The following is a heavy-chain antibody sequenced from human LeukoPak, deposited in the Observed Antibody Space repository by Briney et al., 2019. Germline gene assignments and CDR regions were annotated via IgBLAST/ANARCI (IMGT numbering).Heavy chain of an antibody. J-gene: IGHJ4*02. CDR1: GGSIRSSRHY. CDR3: ARWRDDFWSGYYTGIDY. V-gene: IGHV4-39*07. CDR2: IYYSGST. D-gene: IGHD3-3*01. Sequence: SETLSLTCTVSGGSIRSSRHYWGWIRQPPGKGLEWIGSIYYSGSTYYNPSLKSRVTISVDTSKNQFSLKLSSVTAADTAVYYCARWRDDFWSGYYTGIDYWGQGTLVTVSA.